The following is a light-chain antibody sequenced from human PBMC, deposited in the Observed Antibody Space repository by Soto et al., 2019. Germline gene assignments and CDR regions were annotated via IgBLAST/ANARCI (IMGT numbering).Light chain of an antibody. CDR1: QSISTY. CDR2: SAS. V-gene: IGKV1-39*01. CDR3: QHGYSTPLT. J-gene: IGKJ4*01. Sequence: DIQMTQSPSSLSASVGDIVTITCRASQSISTYLHWYQQKPGKAPNLVSYSASTLQSGVPSRFSGSGSGTDFTLTISSLQPEDFATYFCQHGYSTPLTFGGWTKVDIK.